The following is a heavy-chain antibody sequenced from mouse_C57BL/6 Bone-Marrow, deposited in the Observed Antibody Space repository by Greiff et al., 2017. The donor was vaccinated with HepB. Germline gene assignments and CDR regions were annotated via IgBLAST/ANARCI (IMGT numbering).Heavy chain of an antibody. D-gene: IGHD2-12*01. Sequence: VQLQQSGAELARPGASVKMSCKASGYTFTSYTMHWVKQRPGQGLEWIGYINPSSGYTKYNQKFKDKATLTADKSSSTAYMQLSSLTSEDSAVYYCARLRRGYAMDYWGQGTSVTVSS. J-gene: IGHJ4*01. CDR1: GYTFTSYT. V-gene: IGHV1-4*01. CDR2: INPSSGYT. CDR3: ARLRRGYAMDY.